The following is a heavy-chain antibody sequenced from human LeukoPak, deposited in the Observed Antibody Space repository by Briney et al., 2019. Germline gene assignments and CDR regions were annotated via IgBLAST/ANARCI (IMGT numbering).Heavy chain of an antibody. CDR3: ARDEITMVRGVIDYYFDY. Sequence: GASVKVSCKASGGTFSSYAISWVRQAPGQGLEWMGRIIPILGIANYAQKFQGRVTITADKSTSTAYMELSSLRSEDTAVYYCARDEITMVRGVIDYYFDYWGPGTLVTVTS. D-gene: IGHD3-10*01. J-gene: IGHJ4*02. CDR2: IIPILGIA. CDR1: GGTFSSYA. V-gene: IGHV1-69*04.